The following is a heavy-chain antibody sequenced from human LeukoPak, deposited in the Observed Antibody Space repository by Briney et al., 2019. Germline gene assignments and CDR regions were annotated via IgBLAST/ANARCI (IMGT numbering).Heavy chain of an antibody. CDR1: GFRFSSYS. Sequence: GGSLRLSCAASGFRFSSYSMHWVRQAPGKGLDWVSSITRGSSTRYYADSVKGRFTISRDDGKTSLYLHMNSLRVDDTGVYFCARDATVASSPNWFDPWGQGTLVTVSS. J-gene: IGHJ5*02. CDR3: ARDATVASSPNWFDP. D-gene: IGHD6-19*01. V-gene: IGHV3-48*01. CDR2: ITRGSSTR.